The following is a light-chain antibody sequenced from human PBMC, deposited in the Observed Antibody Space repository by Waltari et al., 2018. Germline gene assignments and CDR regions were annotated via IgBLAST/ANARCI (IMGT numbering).Light chain of an antibody. CDR2: RAS. J-gene: IGKJ3*01. V-gene: IGKV1-5*03. CDR3: QHITF. Sequence: DIQMTQSPSTLSASVGDRVTITCRASQSISRWVAWYQQKPGKAPRLLIYRASSLESGVPSRFSGSGSGTEFTLTISRLQPDDFATYYCQHITFFGPGTKVDIK. CDR1: QSISRW.